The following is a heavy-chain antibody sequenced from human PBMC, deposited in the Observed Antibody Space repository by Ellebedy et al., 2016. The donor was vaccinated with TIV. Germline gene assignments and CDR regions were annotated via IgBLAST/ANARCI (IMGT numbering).Heavy chain of an antibody. J-gene: IGHJ4*02. CDR3: ASHYSSGYALDY. D-gene: IGHD6-19*01. Sequence: ASVKVSCXASGYTFTSYYMHWVRQAPGQGLEWMGIINPSGGSTSYAQKFQGRVTMTRDTSTSTVYMELSSLRSEDTAVYYCASHYSSGYALDYWGQGTLVTVSS. CDR1: GYTFTSYY. CDR2: INPSGGST. V-gene: IGHV1-46*01.